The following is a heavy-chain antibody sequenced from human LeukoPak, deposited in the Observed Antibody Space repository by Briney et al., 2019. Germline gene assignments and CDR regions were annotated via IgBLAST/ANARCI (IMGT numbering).Heavy chain of an antibody. D-gene: IGHD6-13*01. V-gene: IGHV4-34*01. CDR2: VNHSGST. CDR3: VRQHLPEYYFDY. CDR1: SGSFSGDY. J-gene: IGHJ4*02. Sequence: SETLSPTCAVYSGSFSGDYWSWIRQPPGRGLEWIGEVNHSGSTNYNPSLKSRVTISVDTSKNQFSLKLTSVTAADTAVYYCVRQHLPEYYFDYWGQGTLVTVSS.